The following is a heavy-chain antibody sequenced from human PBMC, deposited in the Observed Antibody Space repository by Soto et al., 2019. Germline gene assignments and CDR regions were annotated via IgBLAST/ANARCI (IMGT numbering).Heavy chain of an antibody. CDR3: ARGDGYMNFDY. V-gene: IGHV1-69*12. CDR1: GGTFSSYA. Sequence: QVQLVQSGAEVKKPGSSVKVSCKASGGTFSSYAISWVRQAPGQGLEWMGGIIPIFGTANYAQKFQGRVTITAEETPSTAHQGPRSPGSGDPGVYYCARGDGYMNFDYWGQGTLVTVSS. D-gene: IGHD5-12*01. CDR2: IIPIFGTA. J-gene: IGHJ4*02.